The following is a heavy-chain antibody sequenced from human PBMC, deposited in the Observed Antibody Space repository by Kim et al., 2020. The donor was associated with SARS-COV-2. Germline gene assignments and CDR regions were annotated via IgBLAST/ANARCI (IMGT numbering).Heavy chain of an antibody. CDR1: GGSISTISHY. D-gene: IGHD5-18*01. CDR2: IDHGGTT. Sequence: SETLSLTCSVSGGSISTISHYWGWIRQPPGKGLEWIGHIDHGGTTYYNSSLNNRVSISIDTSKTELSLRLTSVTATDTAVYFCARHVNTGVGGRGYIDNWGQGTLVIVS. CDR3: ARHVNTGVGGRGYIDN. J-gene: IGHJ4*02. V-gene: IGHV4-39*01.